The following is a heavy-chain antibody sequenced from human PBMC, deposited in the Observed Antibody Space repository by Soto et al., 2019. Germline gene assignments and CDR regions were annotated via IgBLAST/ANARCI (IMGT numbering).Heavy chain of an antibody. D-gene: IGHD1-7*01. J-gene: IGHJ4*02. Sequence: PGGSLRLSFSGSGFTFRSYRTPWVRQAPGKGLEGVSFSSATGAGTYYADSVKGRFTISRDNSKNTLYLQMTSLRADDTAVYYCAKDRRAGGNYGFYSDFWGQGA. CDR2: SSATGAGT. CDR1: GFTFRSYR. V-gene: IGHV3-23*01. CDR3: AKDRRAGGNYGFYSDF.